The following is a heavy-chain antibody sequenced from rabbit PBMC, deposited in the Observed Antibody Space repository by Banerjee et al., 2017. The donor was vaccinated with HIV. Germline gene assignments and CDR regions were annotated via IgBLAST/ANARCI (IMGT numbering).Heavy chain of an antibody. J-gene: IGHJ6*01. D-gene: IGHD4-1*01. CDR1: GFSFSSSYW. V-gene: IGHV1S45*01. CDR2: IYAGSSGNT. CDR3: ARDLAGVTGWNFGL. Sequence: QEQLEESGGDLVKPEGSLTLTCTASGFSFSSSYWICWVRQAPGKGLEWIGCIYAGSSGNTYYASWAKGRFTISKTSSTTVTLQMTSLTAADTATYFCARDLAGVTGWNFGLWGPGTLVTVS.